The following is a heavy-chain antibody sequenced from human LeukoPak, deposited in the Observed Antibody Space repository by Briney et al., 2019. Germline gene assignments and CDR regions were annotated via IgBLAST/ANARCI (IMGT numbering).Heavy chain of an antibody. CDR3: AKDWDDYGDYLPLDY. Sequence: PGGSLRLSCAASGFIFSSYATSWVRQAPGKGLEWVSAIRGGGGSTFYADSVKGRFTISRDNSKNTLYLQMNSLRAEDTAVYYCAKDWDDYGDYLPLDYWGQGTLVSVSS. CDR1: GFIFSSYA. V-gene: IGHV3-23*01. CDR2: IRGGGGST. J-gene: IGHJ4*02. D-gene: IGHD4-17*01.